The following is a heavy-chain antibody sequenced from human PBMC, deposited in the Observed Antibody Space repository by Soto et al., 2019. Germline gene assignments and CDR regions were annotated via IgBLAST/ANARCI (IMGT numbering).Heavy chain of an antibody. CDR3: ARGASVLRLLEWLQDYYYGMDV. V-gene: IGHV1-8*01. D-gene: IGHD3-3*01. CDR1: GYTFTSYD. CDR2: MNPNSGNT. Sequence: QVQLVQSGAEVKKPGASVKVSCKASGYTFTSYDINWVRQATGQGLEWMGWMNPNSGNTGYAQKFQGRVTMTRNTSISTAYMELSSLRSEDTAVYYCARGASVLRLLEWLQDYYYGMDVWGQGTTVTVSS. J-gene: IGHJ6*02.